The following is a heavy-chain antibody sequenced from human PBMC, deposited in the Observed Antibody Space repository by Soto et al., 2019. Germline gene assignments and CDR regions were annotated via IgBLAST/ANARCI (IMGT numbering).Heavy chain of an antibody. CDR1: GYSFTSEW. Sequence: GASLKISCKASGYSFTSEWISWGRQMPGERLEWMGRIDPTHSYTNYSPSVQGHVTISGDKFSSTAYVQGSSLKASDTAMYFCATPLRKTGSSFSSWFGAWGQGTLVTV. CDR3: ATPLRKTGSSFSSWFGA. J-gene: IGHJ5*02. D-gene: IGHD1-26*01. CDR2: IDPTHSYT. V-gene: IGHV5-10-1*01.